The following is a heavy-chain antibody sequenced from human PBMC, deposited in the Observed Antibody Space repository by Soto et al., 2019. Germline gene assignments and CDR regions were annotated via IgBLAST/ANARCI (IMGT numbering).Heavy chain of an antibody. V-gene: IGHV3-30*18. CDR3: AKESSSGWYKTYYYYGMDV. CDR1: GFTFSSYG. Sequence: SGGSLRLSCAASGFTFSSYGMHWVRQAPGKGLEWVAVISYDGSNKYYADSVKGRFTISRDNSKNTLYLQMNSLRAEDTAVYYCAKESSSGWYKTYYYYGMDVWGQGTTVTVSS. CDR2: ISYDGSNK. J-gene: IGHJ6*02. D-gene: IGHD6-19*01.